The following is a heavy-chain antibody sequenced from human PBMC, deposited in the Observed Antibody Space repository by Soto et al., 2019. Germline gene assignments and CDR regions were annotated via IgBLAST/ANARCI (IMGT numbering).Heavy chain of an antibody. Sequence: GGSLRLSCAASGFTFSSYAMSWVRQAPGKGLEWVSAISGSGGSTYYADSVKGRFTISRDNSKNTLYLQMNSLRAEDTAVYYCAKSLTMIVVVIIGDAFDIWGQGTMVT. J-gene: IGHJ3*02. CDR3: AKSLTMIVVVIIGDAFDI. CDR1: GFTFSSYA. D-gene: IGHD3-22*01. CDR2: ISGSGGST. V-gene: IGHV3-23*01.